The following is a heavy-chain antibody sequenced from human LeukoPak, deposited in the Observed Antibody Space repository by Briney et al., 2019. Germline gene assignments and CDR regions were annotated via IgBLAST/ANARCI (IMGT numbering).Heavy chain of an antibody. CDR3: AKEVKNRENYDFWSGYYTGYYFDY. V-gene: IGHV3-30*18. CDR2: ISYDGSNK. CDR1: GFTFSSYG. D-gene: IGHD3-3*01. Sequence: GGSLRLSCAASGFTFSSYGMHWVRQAPGKGLEWVAVISYDGSNKYYADSVKGRFTISRDNSKNTLYLQMNSLRAEDTAVYYCAKEVKNRENYDFWSGYYTGYYFDYWGQGTLVTVSS. J-gene: IGHJ4*02.